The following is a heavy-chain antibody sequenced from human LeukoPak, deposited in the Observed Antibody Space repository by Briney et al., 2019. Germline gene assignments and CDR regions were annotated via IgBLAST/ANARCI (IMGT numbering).Heavy chain of an antibody. CDR1: GSSFSSVW. V-gene: IGHV3-7*01. Sequence: PAGSLRLSWAVAGSSFSSVWMWCVRQVPGEGLEWVAYIKQDGSENYYMGSVKGRFTISRENAKKSLYLQMNSLTAEDTAVYYCARDPRRRFLGTMLLRTNVYWGQGTLVTVSS. D-gene: IGHD3-10*02. CDR3: ARDPRRRFLGTMLLRTNVY. CDR2: IKQDGSEN. J-gene: IGHJ4*02.